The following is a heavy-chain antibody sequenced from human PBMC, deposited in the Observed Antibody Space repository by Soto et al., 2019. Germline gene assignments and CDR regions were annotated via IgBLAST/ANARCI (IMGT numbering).Heavy chain of an antibody. CDR3: ARDGQQLANTYFDY. D-gene: IGHD6-13*01. CDR2: ISYDGSNK. CDR1: GFTFSSYA. J-gene: IGHJ4*02. Sequence: GGSLRLSCAASGFTFSSYAMHWVRQAPGKGLEWVAVISYDGSNKYYADSVKGRFTISRDNSKNTLYLQMNSLRAEDTAVYYCARDGQQLANTYFDYWGQGTLVTVSS. V-gene: IGHV3-30-3*01.